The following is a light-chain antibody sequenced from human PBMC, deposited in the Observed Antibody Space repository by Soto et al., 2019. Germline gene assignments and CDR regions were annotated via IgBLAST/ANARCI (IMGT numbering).Light chain of an antibody. CDR2: LEGSGNF. V-gene: IGLV4-60*02. Sequence: QLVLTQSSSASASLGSSVKLTCTLSSGHSTHIIAWHQQQPGKAPRYLMKLEGSGNFNKGSGVPDRFSGSSSGADRYLTISNLQFEDEADYYCETWDTNTRVFGGGTKLTVL. CDR1: SGHSTHI. CDR3: ETWDTNTRV. J-gene: IGLJ3*02.